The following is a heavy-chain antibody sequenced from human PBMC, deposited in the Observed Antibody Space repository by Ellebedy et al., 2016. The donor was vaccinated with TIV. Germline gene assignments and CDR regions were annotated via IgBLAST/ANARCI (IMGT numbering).Heavy chain of an antibody. CDR1: GGSISSGGYY. V-gene: IGHV4-31*03. J-gene: IGHJ5*02. Sequence: MPSETLSLTCTVSGGSISSGGYYCNWIRQPPGKGLEWIGYIYYSGSTYYNPSLNSRVTISVDTSKNQFSLKLTSVTAADTAVFYCARAPDYGNNWCDPWGQGTLVTVSS. CDR2: IYYSGST. CDR3: ARAPDYGNNWCDP. D-gene: IGHD4-17*01.